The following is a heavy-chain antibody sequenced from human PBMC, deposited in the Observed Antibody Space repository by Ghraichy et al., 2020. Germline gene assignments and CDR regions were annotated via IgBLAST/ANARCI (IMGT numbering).Heavy chain of an antibody. D-gene: IGHD4-11*01. V-gene: IGHV3-23*01. Sequence: GGSLRLSCAASGFTFSSYAMSWVRQAPGKGLEWVSAISGSGGSTYYADSVKGRFTISRDNSKNTLYLQMNSLRAEDTAVYYCAKDVPPKYSNPQYYFDYWGQGTLVTVSS. CDR1: GFTFSSYA. J-gene: IGHJ4*02. CDR3: AKDVPPKYSNPQYYFDY. CDR2: ISGSGGST.